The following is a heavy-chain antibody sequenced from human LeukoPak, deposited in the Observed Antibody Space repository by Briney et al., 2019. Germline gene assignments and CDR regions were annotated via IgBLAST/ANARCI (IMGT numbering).Heavy chain of an antibody. V-gene: IGHV3-48*03. CDR2: ISSSGSTI. D-gene: IGHD2-8*01. J-gene: IGHJ4*02. CDR3: AREGSIVPHQDLDY. CDR1: GLTFSSYE. Sequence: GGSLRLSCAASGLTFSSYEMNWVRQAPGKGLEWVSYISSSGSTIYYADSVKGRFTISRDNAKNSLYLQMNSLRVEDTAVYYCAREGSIVPHQDLDYWGQGSLVTVSS.